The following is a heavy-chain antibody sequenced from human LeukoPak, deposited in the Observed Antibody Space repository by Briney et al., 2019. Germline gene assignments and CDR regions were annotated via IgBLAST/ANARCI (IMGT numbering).Heavy chain of an antibody. CDR3: VRDIGARYLDY. CDR2: ISDSSAM. V-gene: IGHV3-48*01. D-gene: IGHD6-6*01. CDR1: GFTFSTYS. Sequence: PGGSLRLSCAASGFTFSTYSMKWVRQAPGKGLEWVSYISDSSAMYYADSVRGRFTISRENDKNSLFLQMNSLRAEDTAVYYCVRDIGARYLDYWGQGTLVIVSS. J-gene: IGHJ4*01.